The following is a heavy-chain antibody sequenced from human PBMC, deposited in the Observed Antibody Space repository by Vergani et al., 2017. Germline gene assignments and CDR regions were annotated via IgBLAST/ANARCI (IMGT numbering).Heavy chain of an antibody. J-gene: IGHJ6*03. Sequence: QVQLVESGGGVVQPGRSLRLSCAASGFRFSSYGMNWVRQAPGKGVGGVAVIWDDGSNKYYADSVKGRFTISGDNSQNTVYLQMNSLRVDDTAVYYCAKDLGGCNSISCSCYMDVWGKGTTVTV. CDR1: GFRFSSYG. V-gene: IGHV3-33*06. D-gene: IGHD2/OR15-2a*01. CDR2: IWDDGSNK. CDR3: AKDLGGCNSISCSCYMDV.